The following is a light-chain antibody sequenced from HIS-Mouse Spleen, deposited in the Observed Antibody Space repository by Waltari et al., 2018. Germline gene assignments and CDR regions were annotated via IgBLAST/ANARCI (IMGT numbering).Light chain of an antibody. Sequence: SYELTQPPSVSVSPVHTARITRSGDSLPKKYAYWYQPKSVQAPVLVIYEDSKRPSGFPERFSGSSSGTMATLTISGAQVEDEADYYCYSTDSSGNHRVFGGGTKLTVL. CDR3: YSTDSSGNHRV. V-gene: IGLV3-10*01. CDR1: SLPKKY. J-gene: IGLJ2*01. CDR2: EDS.